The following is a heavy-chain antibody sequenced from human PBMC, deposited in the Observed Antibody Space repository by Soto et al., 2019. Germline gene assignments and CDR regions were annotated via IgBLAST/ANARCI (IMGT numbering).Heavy chain of an antibody. V-gene: IGHV4-59*08. CDR1: GGSISSYY. CDR2: IYYSGST. D-gene: IGHD3-10*01. CDR3: ARSLVTMVRGGSNWFDP. Sequence: VQLQESGPGLVKPSETLSLTCTVSGGSISSYYWSWIRQPPGKGLEWIGYIYYSGSTNYNHSLKSRVTISVDTSKNQFSLKLSSVTAADTAVYYCARSLVTMVRGGSNWFDPWGQGTLVTVSS. J-gene: IGHJ5*02.